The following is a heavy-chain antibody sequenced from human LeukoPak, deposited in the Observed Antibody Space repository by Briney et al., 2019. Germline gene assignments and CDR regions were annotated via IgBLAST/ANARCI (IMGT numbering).Heavy chain of an antibody. D-gene: IGHD1-26*01. CDR2: IYHSGST. CDR3: ARPLPTIVGALEYAFDI. CDR1: GYSISSGYY. V-gene: IGHV4-38-2*02. J-gene: IGHJ3*02. Sequence: SETLSLTCTVSGYSISSGYYWGWIRHPPGKGLEWIGSIYHSGSTYYNPSLRSRVTISVDTSKNQFSLKLSSVTAADTAVYYCARPLPTIVGALEYAFDIWGQGTMVTVSS.